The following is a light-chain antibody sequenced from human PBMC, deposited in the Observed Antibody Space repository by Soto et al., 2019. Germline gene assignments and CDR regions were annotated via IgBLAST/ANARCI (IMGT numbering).Light chain of an antibody. CDR2: GAS. J-gene: IGKJ4*01. CDR3: QQYDSSPLT. CDR1: HSVSTY. Sequence: EIGFTKFPSTLSLSPGERATLSCRASHSVSTYLAWYRQKPGRAPRLLIYGASTRATGIPARFSGSGSETEFTLTISRLEPEDFAVYYCQQYDSSPLTFGGGTKVDIK. V-gene: IGKV3-20*01.